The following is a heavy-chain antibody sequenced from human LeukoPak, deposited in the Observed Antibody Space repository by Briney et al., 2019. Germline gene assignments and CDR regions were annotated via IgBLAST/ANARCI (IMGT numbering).Heavy chain of an antibody. J-gene: IGHJ4*02. D-gene: IGHD3-22*01. CDR2: IIGSGNSA. CDR1: GFTFSSYA. V-gene: IGHV3-23*01. Sequence: PGGSLRLSCAASGFTFSSYAMSWVRQAPGKGLEWVSTIIGSGNSAYYADSVKGRFAISRDNSKNTLFLQMNSLRAEDTAVYSCAKLGSYYYDASGCPRNWGQGTLVTVSS. CDR3: AKLGSYYYDASGCPRN.